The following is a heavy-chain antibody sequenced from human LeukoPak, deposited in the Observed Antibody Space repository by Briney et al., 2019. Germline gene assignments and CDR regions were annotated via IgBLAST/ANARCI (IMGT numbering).Heavy chain of an antibody. D-gene: IGHD4-17*01. CDR2: IYYGGST. Sequence: SETLSLTCTVSGGSISSSSYYWGWIRQPPGKGLEWIGSIYYGGSTYYNPSLKSRVTISVDTSKNQFSLKLSSVTAADTAVYYCARKGDYRWFDPWGQGTLVTVSS. J-gene: IGHJ5*02. V-gene: IGHV4-39*07. CDR1: GGSISSSSYY. CDR3: ARKGDYRWFDP.